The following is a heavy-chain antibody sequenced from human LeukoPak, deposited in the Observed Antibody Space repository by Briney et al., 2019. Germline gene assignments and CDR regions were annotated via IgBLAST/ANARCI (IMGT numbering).Heavy chain of an antibody. CDR3: ARGWLLWFGELLSPGWFDP. V-gene: IGHV4-39*01. D-gene: IGHD3-10*01. Sequence: SETLSLTCTVSGGSISGSSYYWGWSRQPPGKGLEWIGSIYYSGSTYYNPSLKSRVTISVDTSKNQFSLKLSSVTAADTAVYYCARGWLLWFGELLSPGWFDPWGQATLVTVSS. CDR1: GGSISGSSYY. J-gene: IGHJ5*02. CDR2: IYYSGST.